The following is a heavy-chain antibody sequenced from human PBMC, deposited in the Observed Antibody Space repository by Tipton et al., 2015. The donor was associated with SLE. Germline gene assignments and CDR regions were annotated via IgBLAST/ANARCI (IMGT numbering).Heavy chain of an antibody. Sequence: TLSLTCAVYGGSISAYYWSWIRRPPGKGLEWIGEISHTGSTNYNPSLRSRVTMSVDTSNNQVSLRLKSVTAADTAVYYCARAVRIEVVEDATQRDYYYMDVWGKGTTVTVSS. CDR3: ARAVRIEVVEDATQRDYYYMDV. J-gene: IGHJ6*03. CDR1: GGSISAYY. CDR2: ISHTGST. D-gene: IGHD2-15*01. V-gene: IGHV4-34*01.